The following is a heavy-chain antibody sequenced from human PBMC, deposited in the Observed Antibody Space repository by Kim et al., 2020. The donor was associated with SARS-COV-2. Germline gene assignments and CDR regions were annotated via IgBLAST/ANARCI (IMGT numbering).Heavy chain of an antibody. J-gene: IGHJ4*02. D-gene: IGHD1-20*01. CDR3: AKVRYNWNEFDY. V-gene: IGHV3-23*01. Sequence: FSAAHVKGRFPVSRANSKNKLYLQMNSLRAEDTAVYFCAKVRYNWNEFDYWGQGSLVTVSS.